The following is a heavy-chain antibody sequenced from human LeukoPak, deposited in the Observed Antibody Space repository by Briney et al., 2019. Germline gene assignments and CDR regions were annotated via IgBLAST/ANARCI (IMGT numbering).Heavy chain of an antibody. V-gene: IGHV1-18*01. Sequence: ASVKVSCKASGYTFTSYGISWVRRAPGQGLEWMGWISAYNGNTNYAQKLQGRVTMTTDTSTSTAYMELRSLRSDDTAVYYCARVIRGYCSSTSCPNWFDPWGQGTLVTVSS. CDR3: ARVIRGYCSSTSCPNWFDP. J-gene: IGHJ5*02. D-gene: IGHD2-2*01. CDR2: ISAYNGNT. CDR1: GYTFTSYG.